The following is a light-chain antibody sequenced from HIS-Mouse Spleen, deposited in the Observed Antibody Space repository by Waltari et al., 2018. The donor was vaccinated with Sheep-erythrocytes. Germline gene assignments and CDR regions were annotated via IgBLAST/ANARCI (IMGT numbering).Light chain of an antibody. J-gene: IGKJ3*01. V-gene: IGKV2-28*01. CDR1: QSLLHSNGYTY. CDR2: LGS. CDR3: MQALQTPIFT. Sequence: DIVMTQSPLSLPVTPGEPASISCRSSQSLLHSNGYTYLDWYLQKPGQSPQLLIYLGSNRASGVPDRFSGSGSGTDCTLKISRVEAEDVGVYYCMQALQTPIFTFGPGTKVDIK.